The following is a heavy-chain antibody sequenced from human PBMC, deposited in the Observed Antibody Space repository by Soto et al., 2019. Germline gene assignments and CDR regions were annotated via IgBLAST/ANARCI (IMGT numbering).Heavy chain of an antibody. CDR2: IIPTFGTA. V-gene: IGHV1-69*13. J-gene: IGHJ4*02. CDR3: ASRVYFSYSGDYYYAPFDH. Sequence: SVKVSCKASGGTFRLYAISWVRQAPGLGLEWMGGIIPTFGTANYAQKFQGRVTITADESTTTAFMELSSLRSEDTAVYYCASRVYFSYSGDYYYAPFDHWGQGTLVTVSS. CDR1: GGTFRLYA. D-gene: IGHD3-22*01.